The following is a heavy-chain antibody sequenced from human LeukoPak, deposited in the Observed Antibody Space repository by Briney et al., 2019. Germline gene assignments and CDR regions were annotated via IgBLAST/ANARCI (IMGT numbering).Heavy chain of an antibody. Sequence: GGSLRLSCAASGFTFSTYEMNWVRQAPGKGLEWVSYISSSGTVIYYADSVKGRFTISRDNAKKSLYLQMNSLRAEGTAVYYCAREPTIPYFDYWGQGTLVTVPS. V-gene: IGHV3-48*03. CDR2: ISSSGTVI. D-gene: IGHD4/OR15-4a*01. CDR1: GFTFSTYE. CDR3: AREPTIPYFDY. J-gene: IGHJ4*02.